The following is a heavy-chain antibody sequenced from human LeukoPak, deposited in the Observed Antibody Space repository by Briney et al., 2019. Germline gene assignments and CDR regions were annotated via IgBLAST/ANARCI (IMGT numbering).Heavy chain of an antibody. V-gene: IGHV3-48*03. Sequence: GGSLRLSCVGSGFIFSPYEMNWVRQAPGKGLEWVSYISSSGSIMYFADSVQGRFTISRDNAKNSLFLQMNGLRAEDTATYYCASSIHVYSQGGALDLWGQGTMVTVSS. CDR2: ISSSGSIM. D-gene: IGHD2-2*02. J-gene: IGHJ3*01. CDR1: GFIFSPYE. CDR3: ASSIHVYSQGGALDL.